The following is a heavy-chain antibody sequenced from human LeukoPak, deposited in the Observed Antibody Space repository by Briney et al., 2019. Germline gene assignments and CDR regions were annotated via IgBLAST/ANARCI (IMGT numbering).Heavy chain of an antibody. V-gene: IGHV4-31*03. CDR1: AVSITSGGYY. D-gene: IGHD6-6*01. CDR3: AAAQFSSSSPSHFAFDY. J-gene: IGHJ4*02. Sequence: PSETLSLTCTVSAVSITSGGYYWSWIRQHPGKGLEWIGYFHYTGSTYYNPSLKSRITISVDTSKNQFSLKLTSVTAADTAVYYCAAAQFSSSSPSHFAFDYWGRGTLVTVSS. CDR2: FHYTGST.